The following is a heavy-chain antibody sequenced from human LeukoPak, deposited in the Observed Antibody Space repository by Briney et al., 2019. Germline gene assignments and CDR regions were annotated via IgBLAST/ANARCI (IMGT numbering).Heavy chain of an antibody. D-gene: IGHD1-26*01. CDR1: GGSFSGYY. V-gene: IGHV4-34*01. CDR3: GGFIATPRRDFYGMDV. Sequence: SETLSLTCAVYGGSFSGYYWSWIRQPPGKGLEWIGEINHSGSTNYNPSLKSRVTISVDTSKNQFSLKLSSVTAADTAVYYCGGFIATPRRDFYGMDVWGQGTTVTVSS. J-gene: IGHJ6*02. CDR2: INHSGST.